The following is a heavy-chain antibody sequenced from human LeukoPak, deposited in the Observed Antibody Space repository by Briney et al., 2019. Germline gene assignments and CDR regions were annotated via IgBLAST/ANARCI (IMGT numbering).Heavy chain of an antibody. D-gene: IGHD6-13*01. CDR2: ISGSGGST. J-gene: IGHJ4*02. CDR3: AKAGALIAAAGKYY. CDR1: GFTFSSYA. V-gene: IGHV3-23*01. Sequence: GGSLRLSCAASGFTFSSYAMSWVRQAPGKGLEWVSAISGSGGSTYYADSVKGRFTISRDNSKNTLYLQMNSLRAADTAVYYCAKAGALIAAAGKYYWGQGTLVTVSS.